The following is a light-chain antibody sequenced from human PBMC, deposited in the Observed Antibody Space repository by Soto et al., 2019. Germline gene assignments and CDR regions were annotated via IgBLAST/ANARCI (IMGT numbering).Light chain of an antibody. J-gene: IGKJ1*01. V-gene: IGKV1-5*01. CDR3: QHHNSYSQT. CDR1: QSIRYY. Sequence: DIQLTQSPPTLSASVGDRVTITCRASQSIRYYLAWYQQMPGKAPKLLIYVAFSLQSGVPSRFSGSGSGTEFTLTISSLQPDDFATYFCQHHNSYSQTFGQGTKV. CDR2: VAF.